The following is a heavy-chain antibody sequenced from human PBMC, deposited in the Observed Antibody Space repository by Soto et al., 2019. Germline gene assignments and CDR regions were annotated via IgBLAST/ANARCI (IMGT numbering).Heavy chain of an antibody. Sequence: LRLSCAASGFTFSSYAMSWVRQAPGKGLEWVSAISGSGGSTYYADSVKGRFTISRDNSKNTLYLQMSSLRSEDTAVYYCARGRCSSTSCYFPWFDPWGQGTLVTVSS. V-gene: IGHV3-23*01. D-gene: IGHD2-2*01. CDR1: GFTFSSYA. J-gene: IGHJ5*02. CDR2: ISGSGGST. CDR3: ARGRCSSTSCYFPWFDP.